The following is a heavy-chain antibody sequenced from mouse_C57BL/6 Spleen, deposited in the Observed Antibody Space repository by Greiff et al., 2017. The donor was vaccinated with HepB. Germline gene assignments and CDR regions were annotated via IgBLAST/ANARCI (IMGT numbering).Heavy chain of an antibody. Sequence: VQLKESGPELVKPGASVKIPCKASGYTFTDYNMDWVKQSHGKSLEWIGDINPNNGGTIYNQKFKGKATLTVDKSSSTAYMELRSLTSEDTAVYYCAREGSNYRAMDYGGQGTSVTVSS. CDR1: GYTFTDYN. J-gene: IGHJ4*01. CDR2: INPNNGGT. V-gene: IGHV1-18*01. CDR3: AREGSNYRAMDY. D-gene: IGHD2-5*01.